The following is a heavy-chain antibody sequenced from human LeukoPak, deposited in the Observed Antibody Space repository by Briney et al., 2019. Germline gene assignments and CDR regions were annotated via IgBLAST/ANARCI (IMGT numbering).Heavy chain of an antibody. CDR1: GFTFSSYG. J-gene: IGHJ4*02. D-gene: IGHD6-19*01. CDR2: IRYDGSNK. Sequence: GGSLRLSCAASGFTFSSYGMHWVRQAPGKGLEWVAFIRYDGSNKYYADSVKGRFTISRDNSKNTLYLQMNSLRAEDTAVYYCAKALYSSGWRFDYWGQGTLVTVSS. CDR3: AKALYSSGWRFDY. V-gene: IGHV3-30*02.